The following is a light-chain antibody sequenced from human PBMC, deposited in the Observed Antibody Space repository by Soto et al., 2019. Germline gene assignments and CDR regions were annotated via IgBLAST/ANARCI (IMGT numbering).Light chain of an antibody. CDR2: DAT. J-gene: IGKJ1*01. CDR3: QQYSSYWT. CDR1: QSISRW. Sequence: DIQMTQSPSTLCPRLADRCTTTFRASQSISRWLAWYQQKPGKAPKLLIHDATSLESGVPSRFSGSGSGKEFTLTISSLEPDDFATYYCQQYSSYWTFAQGTKVDI. V-gene: IGKV1-5*01.